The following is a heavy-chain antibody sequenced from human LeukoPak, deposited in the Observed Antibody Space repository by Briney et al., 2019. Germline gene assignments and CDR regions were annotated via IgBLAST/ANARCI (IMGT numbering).Heavy chain of an antibody. D-gene: IGHD3-22*01. V-gene: IGHV3-7*01. CDR3: ARLGRSFFYDSSGAHYYYYMDV. CDR2: IKEDGSEK. CDR1: GFTLPTYW. J-gene: IGHJ6*03. Sequence: PGGSLRLTCAASGFTLPTYWMSWVRQAPGKELEWVANIKEDGSEKHYVDSVKGRFTISGDNPKESIYLQMNSLRAEDTAVYYCARLGRSFFYDSSGAHYYYYMDVWGKGTTVIVSS.